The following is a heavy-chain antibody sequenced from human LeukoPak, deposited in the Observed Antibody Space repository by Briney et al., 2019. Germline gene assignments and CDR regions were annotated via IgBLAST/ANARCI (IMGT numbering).Heavy chain of an antibody. D-gene: IGHD2-21*02. CDR1: GGTFSSYA. Sequence: GASAKVSCKASGGTFSSYAISWVRQAPGQGLEWMGGIIPIFGTANYAQKFQGRVTITADESTSTAYMELSSLRSEDTAVYYCAILPVVVTAVDYWGQGTLVTVSS. V-gene: IGHV1-69*01. CDR3: AILPVVVTAVDY. CDR2: IIPIFGTA. J-gene: IGHJ4*02.